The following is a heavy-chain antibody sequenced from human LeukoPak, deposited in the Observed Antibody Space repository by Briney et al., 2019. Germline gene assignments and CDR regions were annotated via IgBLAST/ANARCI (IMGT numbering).Heavy chain of an antibody. CDR3: ARDRAGVSDY. CDR2: INPSSGGT. CDR1: GYTFTGYC. Sequence: ASVKVSCKASGYTFTGYCMHWVRQAPGQGLEWMGWINPSSGGTNYAQKFQGRVTMTRDTSISTAYMELSRLRSDDTAVYYCARDRAGVSDYWGQGTLVTVSS. J-gene: IGHJ4*02. D-gene: IGHD7-27*01. V-gene: IGHV1-2*02.